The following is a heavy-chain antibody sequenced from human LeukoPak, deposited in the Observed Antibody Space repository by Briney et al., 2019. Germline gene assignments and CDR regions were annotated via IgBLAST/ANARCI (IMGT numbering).Heavy chain of an antibody. CDR2: IYYSGST. J-gene: IGHJ4*02. D-gene: IGHD3-3*02. CDR3: AGIWPYFDY. Sequence: SETLSLTCTVSGGSISSSSYYWGWIRQPPGKGLEWIGSIYYSGSTHYNPSLKSRVTISVDTSKNQFSLKLSSVTAADTAVYYCAGIWPYFDYWGQGTLVTVSS. CDR1: GGSISSSSYY. V-gene: IGHV4-39*01.